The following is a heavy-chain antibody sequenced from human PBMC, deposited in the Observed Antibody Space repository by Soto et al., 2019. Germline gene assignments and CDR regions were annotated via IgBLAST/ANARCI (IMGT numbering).Heavy chain of an antibody. CDR3: ARGIQLWPITYYFDY. CDR2: IYHSGST. D-gene: IGHD5-18*01. V-gene: IGHV4-31*03. J-gene: IGHJ4*02. Sequence: TLSLTCSVSGDSLTIGGHYWTWIRQHPGKGLEWIGYIYHSGSTYYSPSLKSRVTISVDTSKNQFSLKLSSVTAADTAVYYCARGIQLWPITYYFDYWGQGTLVTVSS. CDR1: GDSLTIGGHY.